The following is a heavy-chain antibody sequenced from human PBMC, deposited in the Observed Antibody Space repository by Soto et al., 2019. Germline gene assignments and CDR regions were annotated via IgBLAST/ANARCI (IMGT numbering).Heavy chain of an antibody. Sequence: QVQLVESGGGVVQPGRSLRLSCAASGFPFNNYAMLWVRQAPGKGLEWVALISYDGNNKYYADSVKGQFTISRDNSKNTLYLQMNSLRPEDTAVYYCARENVEYGSSSFNYGMDVWGQGTTVTVSS. CDR3: ARENVEYGSSSFNYGMDV. CDR1: GFPFNNYA. V-gene: IGHV3-30-3*01. D-gene: IGHD6-6*01. CDR2: ISYDGNNK. J-gene: IGHJ6*02.